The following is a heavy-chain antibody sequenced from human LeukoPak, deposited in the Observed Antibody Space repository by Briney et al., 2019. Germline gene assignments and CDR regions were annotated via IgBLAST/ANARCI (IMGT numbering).Heavy chain of an antibody. D-gene: IGHD1-26*01. CDR2: IYYSGST. V-gene: IGHV4-39*07. CDR1: GGSISSSSYY. CDR3: ARVSEWELPRVDY. Sequence: SETLSLTCTVSGGSISSSSYYWGWIRQPPGKGLEWIGSIYYSGSTYYNPSLKSRVTISVDTSKNQFSLKLSSVTAADTAVYYCARVSEWELPRVDYWGQGTLVTVSS. J-gene: IGHJ4*02.